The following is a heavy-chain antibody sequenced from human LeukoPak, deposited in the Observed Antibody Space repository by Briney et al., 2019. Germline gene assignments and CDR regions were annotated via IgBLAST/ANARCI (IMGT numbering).Heavy chain of an antibody. CDR3: ARERFPGAVRGVILDY. J-gene: IGHJ4*02. Sequence: ASVKVSCKASGYTFTSYGISWVRQAPGQGLEWMGWISAYNGNTNYAQKLQGRVTMTTDTSTSTAYMELRILRSDDTAVYYCARERFPGAVRGVILDYWGQGTLVTVSS. D-gene: IGHD3-10*01. V-gene: IGHV1-18*01. CDR1: GYTFTSYG. CDR2: ISAYNGNT.